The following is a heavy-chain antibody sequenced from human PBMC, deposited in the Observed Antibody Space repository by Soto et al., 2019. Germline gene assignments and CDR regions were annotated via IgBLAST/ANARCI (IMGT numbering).Heavy chain of an antibody. D-gene: IGHD4-17*01. Sequence: PGGSLRLSCAASGFTFSSYAMSWVRQAPGKGLEWVSAISGSGGSTYYADSVKGRFTISRDNSKNTLYLQMNSLRAEDTAVYYCAKDFSRTTVTKNVDYWGQGTLVTVSS. J-gene: IGHJ4*02. CDR3: AKDFSRTTVTKNVDY. V-gene: IGHV3-23*01. CDR2: ISGSGGST. CDR1: GFTFSSYA.